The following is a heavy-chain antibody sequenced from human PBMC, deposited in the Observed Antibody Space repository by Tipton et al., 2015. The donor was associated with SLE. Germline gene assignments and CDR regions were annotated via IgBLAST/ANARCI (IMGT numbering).Heavy chain of an antibody. CDR2: IRSDGSNK. CDR1: GFTFSNYG. Sequence: SLRLSCAASGFTFSNYGMHWVRQAPGKGLEWVAFIRSDGSNKCCADSVKGRFTISRDNPKNTLYLQMNSLRAEDTALYYCAKSLIVSARIAAAGIDSWGQGTLVTVSS. J-gene: IGHJ4*02. D-gene: IGHD6-13*01. V-gene: IGHV3-30*02. CDR3: AKSLIVSARIAAAGIDS.